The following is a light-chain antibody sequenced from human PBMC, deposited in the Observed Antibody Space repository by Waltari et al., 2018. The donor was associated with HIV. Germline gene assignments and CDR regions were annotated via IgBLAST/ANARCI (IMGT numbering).Light chain of an antibody. Sequence: QLVLTQAPSASASLRASVTLTRTLSSGHSNYAIARHQRQPRKGPRYLMKLNSVGSHTKGDGIPDRFSGSSSGAERYLTISSLQSEDEADYYWQTWGTGIRVFGGGTKLTVL. CDR3: QTWGTGIRV. J-gene: IGLJ3*02. CDR1: SGHSNYA. V-gene: IGLV4-69*01. CDR2: LNSVGSH.